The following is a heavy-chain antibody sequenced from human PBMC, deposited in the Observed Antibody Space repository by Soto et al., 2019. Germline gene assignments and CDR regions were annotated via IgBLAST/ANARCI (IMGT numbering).Heavy chain of an antibody. Sequence: QVQLVESGGGVVQPGTSLRLSCAASGLTFNSFGMHWVRQAPGKGLEWVALISSDGRHKYYSDSVKGRFTISRDNSQNTLYLQMDSLRPEDTAVYFSAKDVYYALIIVVMHFDQWGQGTLVTVSS. J-gene: IGHJ4*02. CDR2: ISSDGRHK. D-gene: IGHD2-21*01. V-gene: IGHV3-30*18. CDR3: AKDVYYALIIVVMHFDQ. CDR1: GLTFNSFG.